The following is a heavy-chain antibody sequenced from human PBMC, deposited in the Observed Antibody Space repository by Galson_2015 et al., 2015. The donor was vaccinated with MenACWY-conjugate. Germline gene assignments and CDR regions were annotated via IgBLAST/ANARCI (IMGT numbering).Heavy chain of an antibody. Sequence: SLRLSCAASGFTFSRYWMSWVRQAPGKGLEWVANIKRDGSEKYYGDSVKDRFTISRDNADNSLYLQLNSLRAEDTAVYYCGTTIFGQWLIDFWGQGTLVTVSS. CDR1: GFTFSRYW. J-gene: IGHJ4*02. D-gene: IGHD6-19*01. V-gene: IGHV3-7*03. CDR3: GTTIFGQWLIDF. CDR2: IKRDGSEK.